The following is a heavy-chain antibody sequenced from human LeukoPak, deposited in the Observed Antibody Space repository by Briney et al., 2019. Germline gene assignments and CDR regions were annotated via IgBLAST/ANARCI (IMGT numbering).Heavy chain of an antibody. V-gene: IGHV3-30*02. J-gene: IGHJ5*02. CDR3: VKSVGGYCSRNKCLGDWFDP. CDR1: GFTFSNYG. D-gene: IGHD2-2*01. CDR2: IRHDESDK. Sequence: GGSLRLSCAASGFTFSNYGMRWVRQAPGKGLEWVAFIRHDESDKYYADSVKGRFTISRDNSKNTLYLQMNSLRAEDTAVFYCVKSVGGYCSRNKCLGDWFDPWGQGTLVIVSS.